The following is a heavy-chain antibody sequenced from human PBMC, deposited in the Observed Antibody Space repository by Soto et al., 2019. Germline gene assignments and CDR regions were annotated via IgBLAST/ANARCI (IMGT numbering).Heavy chain of an antibody. J-gene: IGHJ6*02. CDR1: GFTFSSYA. D-gene: IGHD3-3*01. CDR2: ISYDGSNK. CDR3: ARNQNGVLRPFDEPYYYYGMDV. Sequence: GGSLRLSCAASGFTFSSYAMHWVRQAPGKGLEWVAVISYDGSNKYYADSVKGRFTISRDNSKNTLYLQMNSLRAEDTAVYYCARNQNGVLRPFDEPYYYYGMDVWGQGTTVTVSS. V-gene: IGHV3-30-3*01.